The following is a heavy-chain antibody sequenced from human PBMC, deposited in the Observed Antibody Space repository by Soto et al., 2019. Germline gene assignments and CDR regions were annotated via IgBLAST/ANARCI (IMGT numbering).Heavy chain of an antibody. CDR1: GFTFSSYG. CDR3: ARKGWGMDV. V-gene: IGHV3-33*01. J-gene: IGHJ6*02. Sequence: GSLRLSCAASGFTFSSYGMHWVRQATGQGLEWVAVIWYDGSNKYYADSVKGRFTISRDNSKNTLYLQMNSLRAEDTAVYYCARKGWGMDVWGQGTTVTVSS. CDR2: IWYDGSNK.